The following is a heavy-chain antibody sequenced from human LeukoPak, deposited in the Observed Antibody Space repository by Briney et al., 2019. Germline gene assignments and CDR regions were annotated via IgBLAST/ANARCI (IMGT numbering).Heavy chain of an antibody. Sequence: GGSPRLSCAASGFTFSSYSMNWVRQAPGKGLEWVSSISSSSSYIYYADSVKGRFTISRDNAKNSLYLQMNSLRAEDTAVYYCARDKEVAGIFDYWGQGTLVTVSS. J-gene: IGHJ4*02. CDR2: ISSSSSYI. CDR1: GFTFSSYS. V-gene: IGHV3-21*01. CDR3: ARDKEVAGIFDY. D-gene: IGHD6-19*01.